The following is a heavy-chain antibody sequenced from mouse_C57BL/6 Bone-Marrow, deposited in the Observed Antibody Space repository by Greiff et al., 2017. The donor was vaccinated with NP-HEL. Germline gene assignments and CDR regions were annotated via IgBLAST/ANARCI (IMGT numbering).Heavy chain of an antibody. J-gene: IGHJ1*03. CDR3: TRQCYEYFDV. CDR1: GYAFSSYW. V-gene: IGHV1-82*01. D-gene: IGHD2-3*01. CDR2: IYPGDGDT. Sequence: QVQLQQSGPELVKPGASVKISCKASGYAFSSYWMNWVKQRPGKGLEWIGRIYPGDGDTNYNGKFKGKATLTADKSSSTAYMQLSSLTSEDSAVYCCTRQCYEYFDVWGTGTPVTVSS.